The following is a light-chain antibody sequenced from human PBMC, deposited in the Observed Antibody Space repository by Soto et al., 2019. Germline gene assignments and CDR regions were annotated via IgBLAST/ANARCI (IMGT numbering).Light chain of an antibody. Sequence: EIVMTQSPATPPVSPGERVTLSCRASQSINNKVAWYQQKPGQAPRLLIYGVSSRAGGIPDMISGSWSRTDFTLTISRLEPEDFAVSYCQQCRISYTFGQGT. V-gene: IGKV3-20*01. CDR3: QQCRISYT. J-gene: IGKJ2*01. CDR2: GVS. CDR1: QSINNK.